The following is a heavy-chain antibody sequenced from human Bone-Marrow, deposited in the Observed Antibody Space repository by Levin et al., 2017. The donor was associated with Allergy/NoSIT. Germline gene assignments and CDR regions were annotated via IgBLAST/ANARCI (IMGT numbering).Heavy chain of an antibody. CDR3: AKPVFDFWSGYYYFGLDV. V-gene: IGHV3-30*18. CDR1: GFTFYNHD. Sequence: GGSLRLSCAASGFTFYNHDMVWVRQAPGKGLEWVAIISYNGGNKYYADSVRGRFTVSRDSSKNTLFLQMNSLRTDDTAVYYWAKPVFDFWSGYYYFGLDVWGHGTTVTVSS. D-gene: IGHD3-3*01. CDR2: ISYNGGNK. J-gene: IGHJ6*02.